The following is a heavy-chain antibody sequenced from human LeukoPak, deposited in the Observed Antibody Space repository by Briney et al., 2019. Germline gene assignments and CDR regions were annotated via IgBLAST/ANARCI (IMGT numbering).Heavy chain of an antibody. CDR2: IHISGST. J-gene: IGHJ4*02. CDR1: GVSISSVNHY. V-gene: IGHV4-61*02. Sequence: SQTLSLTCTVSGVSISSVNHYWIWIRQSAGKGLEWIGRIHISGSTNYNPSLKSRVTISLDTSKNQFSLKLNSVTAADTAVYYCAACYYDSSGYFNSDYWGQGTLVTVSS. CDR3: AACYYDSSGYFNSDY. D-gene: IGHD3-22*01.